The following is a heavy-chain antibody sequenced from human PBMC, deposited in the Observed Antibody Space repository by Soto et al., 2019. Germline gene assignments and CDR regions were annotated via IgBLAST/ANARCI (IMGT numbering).Heavy chain of an antibody. CDR2: ISSSSSYI. J-gene: IGHJ3*02. D-gene: IGHD3-9*01. Sequence: GGSLRLSCAASGFTFSSYSMNWVRQAPGKGLEWVSSISSSSSYIYYADSVKGRFTISKDNPKNSLYLQMNSLRAEDTAVYYCARGFSPDDYDILTGYPDAFDIWGQGTMVTVSS. V-gene: IGHV3-21*01. CDR1: GFTFSSYS. CDR3: ARGFSPDDYDILTGYPDAFDI.